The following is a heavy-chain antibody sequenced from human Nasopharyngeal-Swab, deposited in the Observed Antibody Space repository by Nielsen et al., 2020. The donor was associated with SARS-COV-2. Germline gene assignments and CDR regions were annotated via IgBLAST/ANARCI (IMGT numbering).Heavy chain of an antibody. D-gene: IGHD3-22*01. V-gene: IGHV4-34*01. Sequence: SETLSLTCAVYGGSFSGYYWSWIRQPPGKGLEWIGEINHSGSTNYNPPLKSRVTISVDTSKNQFSLKLSSVTAADTAVYYCAGRNSSGTYYFDYWGQGTLVTVSS. CDR1: GGSFSGYY. CDR2: INHSGST. CDR3: AGRNSSGTYYFDY. J-gene: IGHJ4*02.